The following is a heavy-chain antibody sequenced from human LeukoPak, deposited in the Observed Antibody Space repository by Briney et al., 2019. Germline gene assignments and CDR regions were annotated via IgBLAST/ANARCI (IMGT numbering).Heavy chain of an antibody. J-gene: IGHJ5*02. CDR2: INHSGST. D-gene: IGHD5-12*01. CDR3: AIAHSGYDSWFDP. CDR1: GGSFSGYY. V-gene: IGHV4-34*01. Sequence: SETLSLTCAVYGGSFSGYYWSWIRQPPGKGLEWIGEINHSGSTNYNPSLKSRVTISVDTSKNQFSLKLSSVTAADTAVYYCAIAHSGYDSWFDPWGQGTLVTVSS.